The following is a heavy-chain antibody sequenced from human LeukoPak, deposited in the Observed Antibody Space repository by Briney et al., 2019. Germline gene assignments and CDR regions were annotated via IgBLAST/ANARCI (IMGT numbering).Heavy chain of an antibody. CDR2: ISSSGSTI. Sequence: GGSLRLSCAASGFTFSSYWMHWVRPAPGKGLEWVSYISSSGSTIYYADSVKSRFHISRDNAKNSLYLQMNGLRAEDTAVYYWAREGSGWVKYFDLWGRGTLVTVSS. J-gene: IGHJ2*01. V-gene: IGHV3-48*04. D-gene: IGHD6-19*01. CDR3: AREGSGWVKYFDL. CDR1: GFTFSSYW.